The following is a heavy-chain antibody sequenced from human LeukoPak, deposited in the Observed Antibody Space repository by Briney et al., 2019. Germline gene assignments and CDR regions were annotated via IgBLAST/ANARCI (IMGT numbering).Heavy chain of an antibody. J-gene: IGHJ3*02. CDR3: ARDSPDILTGYSAFDI. V-gene: IGHV4-59*01. Sequence: SETLSLTCTVSGGSISSYYWSWIRQPPGNGLEWIGYIYYSGSTNYNPSLKSRVTISVDTSKNQFSLKLSSVTAADTAVYYCARDSPDILTGYSAFDIWGQGTMVTVSS. CDR2: IYYSGST. CDR1: GGSISSYY. D-gene: IGHD3-9*01.